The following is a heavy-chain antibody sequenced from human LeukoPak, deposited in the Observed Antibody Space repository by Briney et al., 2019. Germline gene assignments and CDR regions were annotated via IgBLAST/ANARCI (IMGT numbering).Heavy chain of an antibody. Sequence: GGSLRLSCAASGFTFSTYSMNWVRRAPGKGLEWVSAISGSGGSTYYADSVKGRFTISRDNSKNTLYLQMNSLRAEDTAVYYCAKDLLWFGSMDVWGKGTTVTVSS. D-gene: IGHD3-10*01. CDR2: ISGSGGST. J-gene: IGHJ6*04. V-gene: IGHV3-23*01. CDR1: GFTFSTYS. CDR3: AKDLLWFGSMDV.